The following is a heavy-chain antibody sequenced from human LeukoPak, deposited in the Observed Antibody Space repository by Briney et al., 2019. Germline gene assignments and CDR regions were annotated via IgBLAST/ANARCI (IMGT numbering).Heavy chain of an antibody. CDR3: ARERERCGGDCSDY. J-gene: IGHJ4*02. CDR1: GFTFCRYE. Sequence: GGSLRLSCVVSGFTFCRYEMNWVRQAPGKGRESVAYSDSSGGNIFYADSVKGRFTNFRDNAKNSLYLQVTSLRAEDTAVYYCARERERCGGDCSDYWGQGTLVTVSS. CDR2: SDSSGGNI. D-gene: IGHD2-21*02. V-gene: IGHV3-48*03.